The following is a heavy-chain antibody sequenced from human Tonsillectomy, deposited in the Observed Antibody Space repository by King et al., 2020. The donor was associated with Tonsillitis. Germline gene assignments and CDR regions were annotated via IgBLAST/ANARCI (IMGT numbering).Heavy chain of an antibody. D-gene: IGHD6-13*01. CDR2: ISGSGGST. CDR1: GFTFSSYA. CDR3: AKATSPGYSSCWFNFDC. Sequence: VQLVESGGGLVQPGGSLRLSCAASGFTFSSYAMSWVRQAPGKGLGWVSTISGSGGSTYYADSVKGRFTISRDNSKNTLYLQMNSLRAEDTAVYYCAKATSPGYSSCWFNFDCWAREPWSPSPQ. V-gene: IGHV3-23*04. J-gene: IGHJ4*02.